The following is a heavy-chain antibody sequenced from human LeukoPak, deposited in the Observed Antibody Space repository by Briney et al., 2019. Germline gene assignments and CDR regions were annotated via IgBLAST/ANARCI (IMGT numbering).Heavy chain of an antibody. CDR3: ARHGYIQFWLY. J-gene: IGHJ4*02. CDR1: GASISRGTYY. Sequence: PSETLSLTCTVSGASISRGTYYWGWIRQSPEKGLEWIGSIDSSGTTHYYSSLKSRIIISVDTSKNQVSLNLTSVTFADTAVYYCARHGYIQFWLYWGQGTQVIVSS. CDR2: IDSSGTT. V-gene: IGHV4-39*01. D-gene: IGHD5-18*01.